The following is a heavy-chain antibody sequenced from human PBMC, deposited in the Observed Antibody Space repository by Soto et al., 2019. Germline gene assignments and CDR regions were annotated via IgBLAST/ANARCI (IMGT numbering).Heavy chain of an antibody. CDR3: ANYCSGGSCYPDAFDF. D-gene: IGHD2-15*01. CDR1: GGSISSGGYF. CDR2: INYSGIT. Sequence: QVQLQESGPGLVKPSQTLSLTCTVSGGSISSGGYFWSWVRQHPGKGLEWIGFINYSGITNYNPSLKSRVRRSVDTSKNQFSLKLNSVTAADTAVYYCANYCSGGSCYPDAFDFWGQGTMVTVSS. V-gene: IGHV4-31*03. J-gene: IGHJ3*01.